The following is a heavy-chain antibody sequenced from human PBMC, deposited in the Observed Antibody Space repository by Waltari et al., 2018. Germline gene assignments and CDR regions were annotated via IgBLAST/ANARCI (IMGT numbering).Heavy chain of an antibody. J-gene: IGHJ5*02. V-gene: IGHV1-2*06. CDR2: INPNTGDT. D-gene: IGHD3-22*01. CDR3: ARDWGYYSDTSGYPSNWFGP. CDR1: GYTFTGSY. Sequence: QVQLVQSGAEVRKPGASVKVSCKASGYTFTGSYFPSVRQAPGQGLEWMGRINPNTGDTTYAQEFQGRVTMTRDTSISTAYMELTSLRSEDTAVYYCARDWGYYSDTSGYPSNWFGPWGQGTLVTVSS.